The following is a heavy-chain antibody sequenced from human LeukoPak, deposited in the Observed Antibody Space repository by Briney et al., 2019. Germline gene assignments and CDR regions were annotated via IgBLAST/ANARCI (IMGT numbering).Heavy chain of an antibody. CDR2: IYYSGST. Sequence: PSETLSLTCTVSGGSISSYYWSWIRQPPGKGLEWIGYIYYSGSTNYNPSLKSRVTISVDTSKNQFSLKLSSVTAADTAVYYCAREAVGALYYFDYWGQGTLVTVSS. J-gene: IGHJ4*02. V-gene: IGHV4-59*01. D-gene: IGHD1-26*01. CDR3: AREAVGALYYFDY. CDR1: GGSISSYY.